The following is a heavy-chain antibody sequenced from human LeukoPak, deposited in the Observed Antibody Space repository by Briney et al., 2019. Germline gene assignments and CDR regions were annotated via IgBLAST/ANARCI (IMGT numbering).Heavy chain of an antibody. CDR2: ISSSGSTI. CDR1: GFTFSSYE. D-gene: IGHD3-10*02. Sequence: GGSLRLSCAASGFTFSSYEMNWVRQAPGKGLEWVSYISSSGSTIYYADSVKGRFTISRDNAKNSLYLQMTSLRAEDTAVYYCAELGITMIGGVWGKGTTVTIAS. CDR3: AELGITMIGGV. J-gene: IGHJ6*04. V-gene: IGHV3-48*03.